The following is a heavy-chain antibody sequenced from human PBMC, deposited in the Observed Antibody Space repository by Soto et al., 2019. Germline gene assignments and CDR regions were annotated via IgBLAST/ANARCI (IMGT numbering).Heavy chain of an antibody. D-gene: IGHD3-3*01. CDR2: ISGSGGST. Sequence: EVQLLESGGGLVQPGGSLRLSCAASGFTFSSYAMSWVRQAPGKGLEWVSAISGSGGSTYYADSVKGRFTISRDNSKNTLYLQMNSLSAEDTAVYYCAKDLAGYDDDFWSGYYRYYYYGMDVWGQGTTVTVSS. J-gene: IGHJ6*02. V-gene: IGHV3-23*01. CDR1: GFTFSSYA. CDR3: AKDLAGYDDDFWSGYYRYYYYGMDV.